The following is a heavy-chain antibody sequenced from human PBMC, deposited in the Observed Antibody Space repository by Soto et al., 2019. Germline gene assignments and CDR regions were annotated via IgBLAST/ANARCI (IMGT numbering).Heavy chain of an antibody. D-gene: IGHD2-15*01. Sequence: TLSLTCTVSGGSISSSSYYWGWIRQPPGKGLEWIGSIYYSGSTYYNPSLKSRVTISVDTSKNQFSLKLSSVTAEDTAVYYCARDCSGGSCYSVFGYWGQGTQVTVSS. CDR1: GGSISSSSYY. J-gene: IGHJ4*02. CDR3: ARDCSGGSCYSVFGY. V-gene: IGHV4-39*02. CDR2: IYYSGST.